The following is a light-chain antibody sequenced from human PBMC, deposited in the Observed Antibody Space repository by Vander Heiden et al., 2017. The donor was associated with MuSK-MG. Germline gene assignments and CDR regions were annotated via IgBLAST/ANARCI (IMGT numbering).Light chain of an antibody. CDR2: DDS. J-gene: IGLJ2*01. CDR3: QVWDSSSDQEVV. CDR1: NFGSKS. V-gene: IGLV3-21*02. Sequence: SYVLTQPPSASVAPGQTARITCGGNNFGSKSVHWYQQKPGQAPVVVVYDDSDRPSGIPERFSGSNSGKTAILTISRVEAGDEADYYCQVWDSSSDQEVVFGGGTKLAVL.